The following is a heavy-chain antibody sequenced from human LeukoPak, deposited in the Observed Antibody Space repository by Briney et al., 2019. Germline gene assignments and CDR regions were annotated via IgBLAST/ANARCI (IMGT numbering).Heavy chain of an antibody. D-gene: IGHD3-22*01. CDR2: ISAYNGNT. V-gene: IGHV1-18*04. CDR1: GYTFTGYY. Sequence: ASVKVSCKASGYTFTGYYMHWVRQAPGQGLEWMGWISAYNGNTNYAQKLQGRVTMTTDTSTSTAYMELRGLRSDDTTVYYCARDLYYYDSSGYLAVGYWGQGTLVTVSS. CDR3: ARDLYYYDSSGYLAVGY. J-gene: IGHJ4*02.